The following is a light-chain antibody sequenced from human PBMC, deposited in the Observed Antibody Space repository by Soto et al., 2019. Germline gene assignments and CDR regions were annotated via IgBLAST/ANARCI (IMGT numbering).Light chain of an antibody. J-gene: IGKJ2*01. CDR2: GAS. Sequence: EIVMTQSPATLSVSPGESATLSCRASQSVSTNLAWYQQRPDQAPSLVIYGASARATGVPARFSGGGSGTEFTLTISSLQSEDFAVYYCQHYNNWPFTFGQGTKLEIK. CDR3: QHYNNWPFT. V-gene: IGKV3-15*01. CDR1: QSVSTN.